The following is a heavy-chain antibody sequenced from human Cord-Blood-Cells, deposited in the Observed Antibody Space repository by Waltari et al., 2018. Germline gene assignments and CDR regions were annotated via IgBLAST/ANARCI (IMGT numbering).Heavy chain of an antibody. CDR2: IYYSGST. CDR3: ARVIAAAGQGWFDP. CDR1: GGSISSGGYY. D-gene: IGHD6-13*01. Sequence: QVQLQASGPGLVKPSQTLSLTCTVSGGSISSGGYYWSWIRQHPRKGLEWIGYIYYSGSTHYNPSRKTRVTISVDTAKNQFSLKRSSVTAADTAVYYCARVIAAAGQGWFDPGGQGTLVTVSS. J-gene: IGHJ5*02. V-gene: IGHV4-31*03.